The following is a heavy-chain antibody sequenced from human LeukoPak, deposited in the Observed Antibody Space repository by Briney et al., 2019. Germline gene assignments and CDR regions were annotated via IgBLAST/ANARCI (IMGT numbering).Heavy chain of an antibody. CDR3: ATKPSTMVRGVIPNWFDP. CDR1: GFTFSSYG. CDR2: VSENGRAT. Sequence: GGSLRLSCAASGFTFSSYGMTWVRQAPGKGLEWVSFVSENGRATDYADSVRGRFAISRDNSENTLYLQMNSLRAEDTAVYYCATKPSTMVRGVIPNWFDPWDQGTLVTVSS. D-gene: IGHD3-10*01. J-gene: IGHJ5*02. V-gene: IGHV3-23*01.